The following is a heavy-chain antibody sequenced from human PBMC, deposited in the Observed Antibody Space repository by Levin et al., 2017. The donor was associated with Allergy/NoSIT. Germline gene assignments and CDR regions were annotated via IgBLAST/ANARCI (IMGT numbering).Heavy chain of an antibody. CDR3: TTGPDIVVVVAATPADY. V-gene: IGHV3-15*01. J-gene: IGHJ4*02. D-gene: IGHD2-15*01. CDR1: GFTFSNAW. Sequence: PGGSLRLSCAASGFTFSNAWMSWVRQAPGKGLEWVGRIKSKTDGGTTDYAAPVKGRFTISRDDSKNTLYLQMNSLKTEDTAVYYCTTGPDIVVVVAATPADYWGQGTLVTVSS. CDR2: IKSKTDGGTT.